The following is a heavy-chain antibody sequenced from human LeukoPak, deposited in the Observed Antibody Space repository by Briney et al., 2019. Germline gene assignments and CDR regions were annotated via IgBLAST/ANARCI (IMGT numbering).Heavy chain of an antibody. J-gene: IGHJ4*02. CDR3: VKGLDY. Sequence: GGSLRLSCAASGFTFSSYSMNWVRQAPGKGLEWVSSVSDSGSSTYYADSVKGRFTISRDNSKNTLYLQMNSLRAEDTAVYYCVKGLDYWGQGTLVTVSS. CDR2: VSDSGSST. CDR1: GFTFSSYS. V-gene: IGHV3-23*01.